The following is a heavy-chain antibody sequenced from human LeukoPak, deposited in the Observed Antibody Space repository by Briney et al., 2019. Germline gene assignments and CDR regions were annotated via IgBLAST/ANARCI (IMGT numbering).Heavy chain of an antibody. CDR2: ISGSGGST. CDR1: GFTFSSYA. J-gene: IGHJ4*02. D-gene: IGHD6-6*01. V-gene: IGHV3-23*01. CDR3: AKVGVYSSSRLVFDY. Sequence: GGSLRLSCAASGFTFSSYAMSWVRQAPGKGLEWVSAISGSGGSTYYADSVKGRFTISRDNSKNTLYLQMNSLRAEDTAVYYCAKVGVYSSSRLVFDYWAQGTLVTVSS.